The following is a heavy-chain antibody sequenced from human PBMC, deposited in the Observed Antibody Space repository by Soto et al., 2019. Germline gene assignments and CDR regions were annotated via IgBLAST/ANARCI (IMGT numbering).Heavy chain of an antibody. Sequence: PVGSLRLSCAASGFTFSAYAMTWVRQAPGKGLESVSGIYGNGAGIQYADSVRGRFTISRDNSKNILYLQMNSLRAEDTAVYYCAKDVISADGFWLMDHWGQGTLVTVSS. V-gene: IGHV3-23*01. CDR3: AKDVISADGFWLMDH. CDR1: GFTFSAYA. CDR2: IYGNGAGI. J-gene: IGHJ4*02. D-gene: IGHD3-16*01.